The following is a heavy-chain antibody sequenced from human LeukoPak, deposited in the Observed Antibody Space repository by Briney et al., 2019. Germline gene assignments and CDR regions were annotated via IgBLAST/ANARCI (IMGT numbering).Heavy chain of an antibody. CDR3: ARERRDGYKVYFDY. CDR1: GGSISSSNYY. D-gene: IGHD5-24*01. J-gene: IGHJ4*02. Sequence: SETLSLTCTVSGGSISSSNYYWGWIRQPPGKGLEWIGYVYYSGSTNYNPSLKSRVTISVDTSKNQFSLRLSSVTAADTAVYYCARERRDGYKVYFDYWGQGTLVTVSS. V-gene: IGHV4-61*01. CDR2: VYYSGST.